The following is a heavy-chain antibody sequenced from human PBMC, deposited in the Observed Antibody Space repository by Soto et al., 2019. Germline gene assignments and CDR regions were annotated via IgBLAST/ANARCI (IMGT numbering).Heavy chain of an antibody. D-gene: IGHD2-2*01. Sequence: TLSLTCAVYGGSFSGDYWSWIRQPPGKGLEWIGEINHSGSTNYNPSLKSRVTISVDTSKNQFSLKLSSVTAADTAVYYCARARTRYCSSTSCRYYDYWGQGTLVTVS. CDR1: GGSFSGDY. CDR2: INHSGST. J-gene: IGHJ4*02. V-gene: IGHV4-34*01. CDR3: ARARTRYCSSTSCRYYDY.